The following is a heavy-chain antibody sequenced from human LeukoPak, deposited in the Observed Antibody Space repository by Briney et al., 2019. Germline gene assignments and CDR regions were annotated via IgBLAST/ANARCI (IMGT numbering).Heavy chain of an antibody. CDR3: ARGDYYGMDV. CDR1: GFTFSNYW. J-gene: IGHJ6*02. V-gene: IGHV3-7*01. CDR2: IKTDGSEK. Sequence: GGSLRLSCEGSGFTFSNYWMGWVRQAPGKGLQWVANIKTDGSEKYYVDSVKGRFTISRDNAKNTLYMQMNSLRAEDTAVYYCARGDYYGMDVWGQGTTVTVSS.